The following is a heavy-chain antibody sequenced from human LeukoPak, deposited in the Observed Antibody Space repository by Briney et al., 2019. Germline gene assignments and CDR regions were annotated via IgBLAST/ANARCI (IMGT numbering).Heavy chain of an antibody. CDR3: AGNYYDSSGYYYEDY. CDR2: ISGSGGST. CDR1: GFTFSSYA. D-gene: IGHD3-22*01. V-gene: IGHV3-23*01. J-gene: IGHJ4*02. Sequence: GGSLRLSCAASGFTFSSYAMSWVRQAPGKGLEWVSAISGSGGSTYYADSVKGRFTISRDNSKNTLYLQMNSLRAEDTAVYYCAGNYYDSSGYYYEDYWGQGTLVTVSS.